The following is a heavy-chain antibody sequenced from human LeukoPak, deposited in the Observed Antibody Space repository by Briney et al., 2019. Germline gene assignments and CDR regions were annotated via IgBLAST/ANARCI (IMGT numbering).Heavy chain of an antibody. Sequence: AASVKVSCKASGYTFTRHYMDWVRQAPGQGLEWMGIINPSGGSTSYAQKFQGRVTLTSDTSTSTVYMELISLTSEGTAVYYCARAVDTATYNFDYWGQGTLVTVSP. CDR2: INPSGGST. CDR1: GYTFTRHY. D-gene: IGHD5-18*01. CDR3: ARAVDTATYNFDY. J-gene: IGHJ4*02. V-gene: IGHV1-46*01.